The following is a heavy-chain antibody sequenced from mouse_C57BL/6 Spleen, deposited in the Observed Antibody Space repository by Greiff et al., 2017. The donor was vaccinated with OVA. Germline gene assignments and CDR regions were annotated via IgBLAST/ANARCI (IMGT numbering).Heavy chain of an antibody. D-gene: IGHD2-4*01. CDR3: AREEGYDYDGYAMDY. CDR1: GYSITSCYF. V-gene: IGHV3-6*01. J-gene: IGHJ4*01. Sequence: EVKVEESGPGLVKPSQPLSLTCSVTGYSITSCYFWNCIRQLPGNQLEWVGYISYDGSNNYNPSLKNRISITRDTSKDQFFLKLKSVTTEDAATYYCAREEGYDYDGYAMDYWGQGTSVTVSS. CDR2: ISYDGSN.